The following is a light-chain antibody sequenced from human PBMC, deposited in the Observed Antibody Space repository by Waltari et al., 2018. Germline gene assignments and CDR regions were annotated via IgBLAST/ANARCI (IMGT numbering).Light chain of an antibody. V-gene: IGKV4-1*01. CDR3: LQYLHTPRT. CDR2: WAS. J-gene: IGKJ1*01. Sequence: DVVMTQSPDSLAVSLGERATINCKSSQSLLYTSNNKNYLAWYQQKPGQPPKILSYWASIRESGVPDRFSGSGSGTDFTLTISGLQAEDVASYFCLQYLHTPRTFGQGTKVEIK. CDR1: QSLLYTSNNKNY.